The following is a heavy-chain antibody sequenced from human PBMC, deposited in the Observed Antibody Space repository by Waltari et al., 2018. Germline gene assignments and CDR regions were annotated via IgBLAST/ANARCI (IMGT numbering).Heavy chain of an antibody. CDR2: IIPIFGTA. Sequence: QVQLVQSGAEVKKPGSSVKVSCKASGGTFSSYAISWVRQAPGQGLEWMGGIIPIFGTANYAQKFQGRVTITADKSTSTAYMELSSLRSEDTAVYYCAVMGTLYGPNYYYYYMDVWGKGTTVTVSS. J-gene: IGHJ6*03. CDR3: AVMGTLYGPNYYYYYMDV. CDR1: GGTFSSYA. V-gene: IGHV1-69*14. D-gene: IGHD3-10*01.